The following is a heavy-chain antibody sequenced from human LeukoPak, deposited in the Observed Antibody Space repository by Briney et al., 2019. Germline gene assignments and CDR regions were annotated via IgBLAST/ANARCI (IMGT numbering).Heavy chain of an antibody. Sequence: ASVKVSCKASGYTFTSYGISWVRQAPGQGLEWMGWISAYNGNTKYAQKFRGRVTMTTDTSTSTAYMELRSLRSDDTAVYYCASVVGATILDYWGQGTLVTVSS. V-gene: IGHV1-18*01. CDR1: GYTFTSYG. D-gene: IGHD1-26*01. CDR2: ISAYNGNT. J-gene: IGHJ4*02. CDR3: ASVVGATILDY.